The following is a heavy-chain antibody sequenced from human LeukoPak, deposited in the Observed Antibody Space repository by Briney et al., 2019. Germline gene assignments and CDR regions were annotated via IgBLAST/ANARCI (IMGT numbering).Heavy chain of an antibody. J-gene: IGHJ4*02. Sequence: ASVKVSCQASGYTFNTYYMHWVGQAPGQGLEWMGRINPSGSSPSYAQQFQGRFTMTRDTSTSTLYMELSSLGSDDTAIYYCARAHTSAPGTLFDYWGQGTPVTVSS. D-gene: IGHD3-3*01. V-gene: IGHV1-46*02. CDR1: GYTFNTYY. CDR3: ARAHTSAPGTLFDY. CDR2: INPSGSSP.